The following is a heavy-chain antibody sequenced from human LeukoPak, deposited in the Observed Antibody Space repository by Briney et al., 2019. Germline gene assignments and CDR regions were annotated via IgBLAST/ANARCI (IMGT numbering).Heavy chain of an antibody. V-gene: IGHV4-34*01. D-gene: IGHD4-23*01. CDR1: GGSFSGYY. CDR2: INHSGST. CDR3: ARHSPTVVTFDY. Sequence: SETLSLTCAVYGGSFSGYYWSWIRQPPGKGLEWIGEINHSGSTNYNPSLKSRVTISVDTSKNQFSLKLSSVTAADTAVYYCARHSPTVVTFDYWGQGTLVTVSS. J-gene: IGHJ4*02.